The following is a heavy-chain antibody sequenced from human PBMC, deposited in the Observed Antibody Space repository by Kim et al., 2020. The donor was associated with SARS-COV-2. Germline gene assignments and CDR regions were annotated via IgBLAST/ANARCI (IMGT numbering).Heavy chain of an antibody. J-gene: IGHJ4*02. CDR1: GGSISSSSYY. CDR2: IYYSGST. CDR3: ARTWSAAGKDY. Sequence: SETLSLTCTVSGGSISSSSYYWGWIRQPPGKGLEWIGSIYYSGSTYSNPSLKSRVTISVDTSKNQFSLKLSSVTAADTAVYYCARTWSAAGKDYWGQGTLVTVSS. D-gene: IGHD6-13*01. V-gene: IGHV4-39*01.